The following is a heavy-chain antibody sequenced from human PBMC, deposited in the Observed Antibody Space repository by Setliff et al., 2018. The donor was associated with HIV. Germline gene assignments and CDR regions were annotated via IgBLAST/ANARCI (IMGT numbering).Heavy chain of an antibody. Sequence: GGSLRLSCAASGFTFSSYSMYWVRQAPGKGLMWVSRLNSDGRSTTYADSVKGRFTISRDNSKNTLYLQMNSLRVEDTAIYYCARAWAMQQLVPAYWGQGTLVTVSS. CDR1: GFTFSSYS. D-gene: IGHD6-6*01. J-gene: IGHJ4*02. V-gene: IGHV3-74*01. CDR2: LNSDGRST. CDR3: ARAWAMQQLVPAY.